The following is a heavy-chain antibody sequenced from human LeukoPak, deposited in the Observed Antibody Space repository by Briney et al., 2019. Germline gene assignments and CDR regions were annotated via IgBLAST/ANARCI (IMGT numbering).Heavy chain of an antibody. CDR3: ARGYVRRRLYYDFWSGHAERGSGWFDP. D-gene: IGHD3-3*01. CDR1: GGTFSSYA. CDR2: IIPIFGTA. J-gene: IGHJ5*02. V-gene: IGHV1-69*05. Sequence: GASVKVSCKASGGTFSSYAISWVRQAPGQGLEWMGGIIPIFGTANYAQKFQGRVTITTDESTSTAYMELSSLRSEDTAVYYCARGYVRRRLYYDFWSGHAERGSGWFDPWGQGTLVTVSS.